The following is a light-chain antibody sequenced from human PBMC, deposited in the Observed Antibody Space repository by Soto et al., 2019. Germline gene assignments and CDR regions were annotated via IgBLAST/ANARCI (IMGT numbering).Light chain of an antibody. Sequence: QSVLTQPPSASGTPGQRVTISCSGTSSNIGNNYVYWYQHFPGTAPKLLIYSSYQRPSGVPDRFSGSKSGTSASLAISGLRSEDEADYYCAAWDDSLSAWVFGGGTKLTVL. CDR3: AAWDDSLSAWV. CDR2: SSY. J-gene: IGLJ3*02. V-gene: IGLV1-47*02. CDR1: SSNIGNNY.